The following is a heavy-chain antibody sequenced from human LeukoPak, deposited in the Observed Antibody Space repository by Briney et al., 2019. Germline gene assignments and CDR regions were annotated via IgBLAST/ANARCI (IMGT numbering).Heavy chain of an antibody. CDR2: ISGSGGST. CDR1: GFTFSTYA. Sequence: GGSLRLSCAASGFTFSTYAMSWVRQAPGKGLEWVSGISGSGGSTYYVGSVKGRFTISRDNSKNTLSLQMNSLRAEDTAVYYCAKVMSGSGNYYFDYWGQGTLVTVSS. CDR3: AKVMSGSGNYYFDY. D-gene: IGHD1-26*01. V-gene: IGHV3-23*01. J-gene: IGHJ4*02.